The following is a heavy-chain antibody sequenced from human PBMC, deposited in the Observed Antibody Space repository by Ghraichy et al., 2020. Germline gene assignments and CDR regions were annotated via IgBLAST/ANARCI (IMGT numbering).Heavy chain of an antibody. CDR1: GGSVSSGSYY. V-gene: IGHV4-61*01. CDR3: ARDFEDYGGNPD. Sequence: SETLSLTCTVSGGSVSSGSYYWSWIRQPPGKGLEWIGYIYYSGSTNYNPSLKSRVTISVDTSKNQFSLKLSSVTAADTAVYYCARDFEDYGGNPDWGQGTLVTVSS. CDR2: IYYSGST. J-gene: IGHJ4*02. D-gene: IGHD4-23*01.